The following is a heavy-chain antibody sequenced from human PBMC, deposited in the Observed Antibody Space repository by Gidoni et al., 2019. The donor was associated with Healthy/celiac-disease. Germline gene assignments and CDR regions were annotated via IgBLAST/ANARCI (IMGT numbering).Heavy chain of an antibody. D-gene: IGHD2-15*01. Sequence: QVQLVQSGAEVKKPGSSVKVSCKASGGTFSSYAISWVRQAPGQGLEWMGGIIPIFGTANYAQKFQGRVTITADKSTSTAYMELSSLRSEDTAVYYCASRSYCSGGSCYSEYNWFDPWGQGTLVTVSS. V-gene: IGHV1-69*06. J-gene: IGHJ5*02. CDR2: IIPIFGTA. CDR3: ASRSYCSGGSCYSEYNWFDP. CDR1: GGTFSSYA.